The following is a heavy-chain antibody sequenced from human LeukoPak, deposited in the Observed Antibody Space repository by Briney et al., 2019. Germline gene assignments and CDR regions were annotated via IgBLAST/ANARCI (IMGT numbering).Heavy chain of an antibody. D-gene: IGHD3-22*01. Sequence: SETLSLTCTVSGGSISSSSYYWGWIRQPPGKGLEWIGSIYYSGSTNYNPSLKSRVTISVDTSKNQFSLKLSSVTAADTAVYYCARDVYYYDSSGWHPPPIYNWFDPWGQGTLVTVSS. J-gene: IGHJ5*02. CDR3: ARDVYYYDSSGWHPPPIYNWFDP. CDR1: GGSISSSSYY. CDR2: IYYSGST. V-gene: IGHV4-39*07.